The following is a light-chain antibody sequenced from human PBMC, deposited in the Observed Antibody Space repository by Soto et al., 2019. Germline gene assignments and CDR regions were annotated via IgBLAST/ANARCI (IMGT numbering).Light chain of an antibody. Sequence: DIQMTQSPSTLSASVGDRVTITCRASQSVSSWLAWYQQKPGKAPNLLIYTVSSLESGVPSRFSGSGSGTEFTLTISSLQPDDFATYYCQQYNSAWTFGQGTTVEIK. CDR1: QSVSSW. CDR3: QQYNSAWT. V-gene: IGKV1-5*03. J-gene: IGKJ1*01. CDR2: TVS.